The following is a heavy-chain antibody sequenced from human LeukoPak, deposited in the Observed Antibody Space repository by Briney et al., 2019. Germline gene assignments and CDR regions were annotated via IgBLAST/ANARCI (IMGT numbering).Heavy chain of an antibody. D-gene: IGHD6-19*01. J-gene: IGHJ6*03. CDR3: ARVRQTVADPPDYYYYYMDV. CDR2: TYYRSNWYN. CDR1: GDSVSSSSAA. Sequence: SQTLSLTCAISGDSVSSSSAAWNWVRQSPSRGLEWLGRTYYRSNWYNDYAVSVKSRITSNPDTSKNQFSLQLNSVTPEDTAVYYCARVRQTVADPPDYYYYYMDVWGKGTTVTVSS. V-gene: IGHV6-1*01.